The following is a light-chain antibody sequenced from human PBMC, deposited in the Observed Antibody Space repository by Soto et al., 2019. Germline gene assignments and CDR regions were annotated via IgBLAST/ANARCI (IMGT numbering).Light chain of an antibody. V-gene: IGLV2-14*03. CDR3: SSYTSSGTVV. J-gene: IGLJ2*01. Sequence: QSALTQPASVSGSPGQSITISCTGSSSDVGGYNYVSWHQQHPGKAPKLMIHDVSNRPSGVSNRFSGSKSGNTASLTISGLQAEDEDDYYCSSYTSSGTVVFGGGTKLTVL. CDR1: SSDVGGYNY. CDR2: DVS.